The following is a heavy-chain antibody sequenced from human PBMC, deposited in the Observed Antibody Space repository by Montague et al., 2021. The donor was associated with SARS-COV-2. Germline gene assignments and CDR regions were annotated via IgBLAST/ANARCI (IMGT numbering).Heavy chain of an antibody. CDR3: ARMVTIFSLGGYYYYYGMDV. V-gene: IGHV2-70*01. CDR2: IAWDDDK. D-gene: IGHD3-9*01. J-gene: IGHJ6*02. CDR1: GFSLSTSGMC. Sequence: PALVKPTQTLTLTCTFSGFSLSTSGMCVSWIRQPPGKALEWLALIAWDDDKYYSTSLKTRLTISKDTSKNQVVLTMTNMGPVDTATYYCARMVTIFSLGGYYYYYGMDVWGQGTTVTVSS.